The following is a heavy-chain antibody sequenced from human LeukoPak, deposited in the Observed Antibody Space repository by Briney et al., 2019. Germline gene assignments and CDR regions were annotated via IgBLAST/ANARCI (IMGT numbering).Heavy chain of an antibody. V-gene: IGHV1-69*02. CDR2: IIPILGIA. J-gene: IGHJ4*02. D-gene: IGHD3-22*01. CDR1: GGTFSSYT. CDR3: ARGPYYDSSGYVLDY. Sequence: ASVKVSCKASGGTFSSYTISWVRQAPGQGLEWMGRIIPILGIANYAQKFQGRATIAADKSTSTAYMELSSLRSEDTAVYYCARGPYYDSSGYVLDYWGQGTLVTVSS.